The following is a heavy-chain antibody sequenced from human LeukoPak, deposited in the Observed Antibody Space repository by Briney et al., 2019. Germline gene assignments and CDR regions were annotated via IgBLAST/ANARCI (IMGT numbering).Heavy chain of an antibody. V-gene: IGHV3-23*01. CDR3: AKKGQADDGGKPD. CDR2: IDRGVGST. CDR1: GFTFSIYD. J-gene: IGHJ4*02. Sequence: GGSLRLSCAASGFTFSIYDLSWVRQAPGKGLECVSAIDRGVGSTYYADSVKGRFTISRDNSKNTLYLQMNNLRVDDTAVYYCAKKGQADDGGKPDWGQGTLVTVSS.